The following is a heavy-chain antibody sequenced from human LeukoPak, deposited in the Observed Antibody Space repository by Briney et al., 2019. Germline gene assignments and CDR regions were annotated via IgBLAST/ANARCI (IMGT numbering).Heavy chain of an antibody. V-gene: IGHV3-9*01. D-gene: IGHD3-3*01. CDR1: GFTFDDYA. Sequence: GRSLRLSCAASGFTFDDYAMHWVRQAPGKGLEWVSGISWNSGSIGYADSVKGRFTISIDDAKNTLYLQMNSLRAEDTAVYYCARYHDFWSGYYDYWGQGTLVTVSS. J-gene: IGHJ4*02. CDR2: ISWNSGSI. CDR3: ARYHDFWSGYYDY.